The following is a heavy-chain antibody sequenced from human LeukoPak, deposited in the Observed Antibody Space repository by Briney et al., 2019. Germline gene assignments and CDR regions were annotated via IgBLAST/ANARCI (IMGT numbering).Heavy chain of an antibody. V-gene: IGHV4-61*01. Sequence: SETLSLTCTVSGGSVSSGSYYWSWIRQPPGKGLEWIGYIYYSGSTNYNPSLKSRVTTSVNTSKNQFSLKLSSVTAADTAVYYCARRQGYHGSGSYHFDYWGQGTLITVSS. CDR3: ARRQGYHGSGSYHFDY. CDR2: IYYSGST. J-gene: IGHJ4*02. CDR1: GGSVSSGSYY. D-gene: IGHD3-10*01.